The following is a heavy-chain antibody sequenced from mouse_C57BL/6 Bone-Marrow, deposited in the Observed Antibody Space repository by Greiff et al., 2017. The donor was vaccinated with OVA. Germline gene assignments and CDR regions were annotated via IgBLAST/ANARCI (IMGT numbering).Heavy chain of an antibody. Sequence: QVQLKESGPGLVQPSQSLSITCTVSGFSLTSYGVHWVRQSPGKGLEWLGVIWRGGSTDYNAAFMSRLSITKDNSKSQVFFKMNSLQADDTAIYYCAKRHYGNYVDAMDYWGQGTSVTVSS. J-gene: IGHJ4*01. CDR2: IWRGGST. V-gene: IGHV2-5*01. D-gene: IGHD2-1*01. CDR3: AKRHYGNYVDAMDY. CDR1: GFSLTSYG.